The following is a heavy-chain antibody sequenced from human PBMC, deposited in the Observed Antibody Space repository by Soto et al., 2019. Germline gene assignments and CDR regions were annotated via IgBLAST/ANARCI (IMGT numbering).Heavy chain of an antibody. CDR1: GYSISSGYY. J-gene: IGHJ4*02. V-gene: IGHV4-38-2*02. CDR3: ARDVGYVNY. Sequence: SETLSLTCAVSGYSISSGYYWGWIRQPPGKGLEWIGSIYHSGSTYYNPSLKSRVTISVDTSKNQFSLKLSSVTAADTAVYYCARDVGYVNYWGQGTLVTVSS. D-gene: IGHD5-12*01. CDR2: IYHSGST.